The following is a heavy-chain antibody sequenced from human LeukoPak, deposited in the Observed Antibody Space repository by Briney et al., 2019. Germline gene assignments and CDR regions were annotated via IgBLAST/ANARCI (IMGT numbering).Heavy chain of an antibody. Sequence: ASVKVSCKASGYTFTGYYMHWVRQPPGQGLEWMAWLNPNSGDTDSAQKFQGRVTMTRDTSITTAYLELSSLRSDDTAVYYCARAPAGGPFDNWGQGTLVTVSS. D-gene: IGHD4-23*01. CDR2: LNPNSGDT. CDR1: GYTFTGYY. J-gene: IGHJ4*02. CDR3: ARAPAGGPFDN. V-gene: IGHV1-2*02.